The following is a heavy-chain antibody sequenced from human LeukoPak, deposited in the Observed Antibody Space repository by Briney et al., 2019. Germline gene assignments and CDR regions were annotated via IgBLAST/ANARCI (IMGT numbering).Heavy chain of an antibody. CDR3: ARDSPHYYDSSGQKLDY. D-gene: IGHD3-22*01. V-gene: IGHV3-66*01. CDR1: GFTVSSNY. Sequence: GGSLRLSCAASGFTVSSNYMSWVRQAPGKGLEWVSVIYRGGSTYYADSVKGRFTISRDNSKNTLYLQMNSLRAEDTAVYYCARDSPHYYDSSGQKLDYWGQGTLVTVSS. J-gene: IGHJ4*02. CDR2: IYRGGST.